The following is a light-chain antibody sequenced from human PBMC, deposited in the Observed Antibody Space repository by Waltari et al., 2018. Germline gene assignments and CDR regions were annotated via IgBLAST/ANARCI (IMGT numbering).Light chain of an antibody. Sequence: DIVMTQSPDSLSLSLGERATFNCRSSHNVLHSSSNKNYLAWYQQKPGQPPKLLIYWGSTRESGVPDRFSGSGSGPDFTLTISNLQAEDVAVYYCQQYYFSPPTFGPGTKVDIK. V-gene: IGKV4-1*01. CDR2: WGS. J-gene: IGKJ3*01. CDR1: HNVLHSSSNKNY. CDR3: QQYYFSPPT.